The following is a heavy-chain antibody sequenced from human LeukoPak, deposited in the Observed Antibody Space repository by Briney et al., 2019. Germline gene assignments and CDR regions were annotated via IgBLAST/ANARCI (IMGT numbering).Heavy chain of an antibody. Sequence: GGSLRLSCAASGFTFSSYAMSWVRQAPGKGLEWVSAISGSGGSTYYADSVKGRFTTSRDNSKNTLYLQMNSLRAEDTAVYYCAKESYDDFWSGYFDYWGQGTLVTVSS. CDR3: AKESYDDFWSGYFDY. V-gene: IGHV3-23*01. CDR1: GFTFSSYA. J-gene: IGHJ4*02. CDR2: ISGSGGST. D-gene: IGHD3-3*01.